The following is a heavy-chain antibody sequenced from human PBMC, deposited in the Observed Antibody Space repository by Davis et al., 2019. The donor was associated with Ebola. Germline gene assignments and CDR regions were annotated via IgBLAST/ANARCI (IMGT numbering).Heavy chain of an antibody. CDR3: ARDRSAVTTNWFDP. CDR1: GFTFSSYA. CDR2: ISGSGGST. Sequence: GESLKISCAASGFTFSSYAMSWVRQAPGKGLEWVSAISGSGGSTYYADSVKGRFTISRDNSKNTLYLQMNSLRAEDTAVYYCARDRSAVTTNWFDPWGQGTLVTVSS. V-gene: IGHV3-23*01. J-gene: IGHJ5*02. D-gene: IGHD4-11*01.